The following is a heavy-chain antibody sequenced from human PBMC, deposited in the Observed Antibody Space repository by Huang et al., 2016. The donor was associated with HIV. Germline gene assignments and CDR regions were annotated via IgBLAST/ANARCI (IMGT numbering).Heavy chain of an antibody. CDR1: GGTFSKYA. CDR2: GSPLFGTP. CDR3: ARGQLGSYGDYDVLY. D-gene: IGHD4-17*01. J-gene: IGHJ4*02. V-gene: IGHV1-69*13. Sequence: QVQLVQSGAEVKTPGSSVKVSCKASGGTFSKYAISWVRQAPGQGLEWMGGGSPLFGTPTYARKCQGRVTITADDSTSTTYVEVSSLRSEDTALYYCARGQLGSYGDYDVLYWGQGTLVTVSS.